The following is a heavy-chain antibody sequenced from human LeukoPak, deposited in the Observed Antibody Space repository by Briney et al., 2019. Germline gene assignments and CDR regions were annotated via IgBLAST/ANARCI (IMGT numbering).Heavy chain of an antibody. D-gene: IGHD6-13*01. CDR3: ARGHSSSWHGDYWFDP. CDR1: GYTFTGYY. J-gene: IGHJ5*02. Sequence: ASVKVSCKASGYTFTGYYMHWVRQAPGQGLEWMGWINPNSGGTNYAQKFQGWVTMTRDTSISTAYMDLRSLRSDDTAVYYCARGHSSSWHGDYWFDPWGQGTLVTVSS. CDR2: INPNSGGT. V-gene: IGHV1-2*04.